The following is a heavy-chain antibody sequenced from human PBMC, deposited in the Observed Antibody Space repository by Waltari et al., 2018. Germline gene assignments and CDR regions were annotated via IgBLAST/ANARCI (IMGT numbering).Heavy chain of an antibody. CDR2: IYPGDSDT. V-gene: IGHV5-51*03. J-gene: IGHJ3*02. Sequence: EVQLVQSGAEVKKPGESLKISCKGSGYSFTSYWIGWVRQMPGKGLEWMGIIYPGDSDTRYSPSFQGQVTISADESISTAYLQWSSLKASDTAMYYCARRGWLRFDNDAFDIWGQGTMVTVSS. CDR1: GYSFTSYW. CDR3: ARRGWLRFDNDAFDI. D-gene: IGHD5-12*01.